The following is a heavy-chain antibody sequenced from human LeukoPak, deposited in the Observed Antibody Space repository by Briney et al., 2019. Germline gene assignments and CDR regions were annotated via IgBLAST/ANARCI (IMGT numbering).Heavy chain of an antibody. CDR3: ARARWLQLLSLDY. J-gene: IGHJ4*02. CDR2: INPNSGGT. CDR1: GYTFTGYY. Sequence: VASVKVSCKASGYTFTGYYMHWVRQAPGQGLEWMGWINPNSGGTNYAQKFQGRVTMTRDTSISTAYMELSRLRSDDTAVYYCARARWLQLLSLDYWGQGTLVTVSS. V-gene: IGHV1-2*02. D-gene: IGHD5-24*01.